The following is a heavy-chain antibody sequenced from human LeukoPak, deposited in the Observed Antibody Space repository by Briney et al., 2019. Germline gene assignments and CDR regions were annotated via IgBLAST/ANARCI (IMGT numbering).Heavy chain of an antibody. Sequence: RTGESLKISCKGSGYSFTSYWIGWVRQMPGKGLEWMGIIYPGDSDTRYSPSFQGQVTISADKSISTAYLQWSSLKASDTAMYYCARHESLYGGNSWVGYFDYWAREPWSPSPQ. J-gene: IGHJ4*02. CDR2: IYPGDSDT. V-gene: IGHV5-51*01. CDR1: GYSFTSYW. CDR3: ARHESLYGGNSWVGYFDY. D-gene: IGHD4-23*01.